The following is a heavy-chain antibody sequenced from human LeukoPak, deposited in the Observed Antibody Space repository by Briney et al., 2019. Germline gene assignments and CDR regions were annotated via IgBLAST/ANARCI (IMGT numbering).Heavy chain of an antibody. CDR2: ISGSGGST. J-gene: IGHJ4*02. CDR1: GFTFSSYA. V-gene: IGHV3-23*01. D-gene: IGHD5-12*01. CDR3: ARDGMGSGYDFDY. Sequence: GRSLRLSCAASGFTFSSYAMSWVRQAPGKGLEWVSAISGSGGSTYYADSVKGRFTISRDNSKNTLYLQMNSLRVEDTAVYYCARDGMGSGYDFDYWGQGTLVTVSS.